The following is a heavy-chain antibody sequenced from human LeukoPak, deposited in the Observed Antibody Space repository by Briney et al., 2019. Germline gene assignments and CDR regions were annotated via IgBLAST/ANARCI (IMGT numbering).Heavy chain of an antibody. CDR2: ISGSGGST. Sequence: GGSLRLSCAASGFTFSSYAMSWVRQAPGKGLEWVSAISGSGGSTYYADSVKGRFTISRDNSKNTLYLQMNSLRAEDTAVYYCAKRPSYWCSSTSCYPFDSWGQGTLVTVSS. CDR3: AKRPSYWCSSTSCYPFDS. CDR1: GFTFSSYA. V-gene: IGHV3-23*01. D-gene: IGHD2-2*01. J-gene: IGHJ5*01.